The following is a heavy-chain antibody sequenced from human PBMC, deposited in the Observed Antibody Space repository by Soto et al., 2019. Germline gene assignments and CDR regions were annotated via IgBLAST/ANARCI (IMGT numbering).Heavy chain of an antibody. CDR3: ARATGTLRSRNCDY. D-gene: IGHD1-1*01. CDR1: GGSISTVGHY. J-gene: IGHJ4*02. CDR2: IYHTGST. Sequence: SETLSLTCSVSGGSISTVGHYWTWIRQPPGKGLGWIGSIYHTGSTYYSKSLRSRLTMSVDTSKSQFSLRLSSVTAADTAVYYCARATGTLRSRNCDYWGQGSLVTVSS. V-gene: IGHV4-31*03.